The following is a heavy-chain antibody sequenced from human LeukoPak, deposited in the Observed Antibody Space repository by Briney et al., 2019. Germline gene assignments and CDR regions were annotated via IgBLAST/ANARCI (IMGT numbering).Heavy chain of an antibody. V-gene: IGHV4-4*07. CDR1: GGSISSYY. Sequence: PSETLSLTCTVSGGSISSYYWSWIRQPAGKGLERIGRIYTSGSTNYNPSLKSRVTMSVDTSKNQFSLKLSSVTAADTAVYYCARDRSSGRGRGGWFDPWGQGTLVTVSS. D-gene: IGHD3-22*01. J-gene: IGHJ5*02. CDR2: IYTSGST. CDR3: ARDRSSGRGRGGWFDP.